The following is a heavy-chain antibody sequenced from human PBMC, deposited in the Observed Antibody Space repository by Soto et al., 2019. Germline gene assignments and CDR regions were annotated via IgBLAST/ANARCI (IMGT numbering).Heavy chain of an antibody. V-gene: IGHV4-39*01. CDR2: IYYGGST. CDR1: SAPVSSSTYT. Sequence: SETLSLTCTVSSAPVSSSTYTWGWIRQPPGKGLEWIGSIYYGGSTYYNPSLNSRVTVSVDTSKNQFSLKMTSVTAADTAVYYCARVTDYWGQGTLVTVSS. CDR3: ARVTDY. J-gene: IGHJ4*02. D-gene: IGHD4-4*01.